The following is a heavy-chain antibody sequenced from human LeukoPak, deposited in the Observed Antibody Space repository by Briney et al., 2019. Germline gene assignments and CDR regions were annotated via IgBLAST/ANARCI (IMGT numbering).Heavy chain of an antibody. D-gene: IGHD3-10*01. Sequence: GESLKISCKGSGYSFTSYWIGWVRQMPGKGLEWMGIIYPGDSDTRYSPSFQGQVTISADKSISTAYLQWSSLKASDTAMYYCARRESNILMIRGAIWGDWFDPWGQGTLVTVSS. J-gene: IGHJ5*02. CDR3: ARRESNILMIRGAIWGDWFDP. CDR2: IYPGDSDT. CDR1: GYSFTSYW. V-gene: IGHV5-51*01.